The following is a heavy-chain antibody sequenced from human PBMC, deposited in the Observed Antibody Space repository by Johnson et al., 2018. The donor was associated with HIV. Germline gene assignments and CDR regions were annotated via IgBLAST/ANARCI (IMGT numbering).Heavy chain of an antibody. CDR2: ISGSGGST. D-gene: IGHD3-22*01. V-gene: IGHV3-23*04. CDR3: ARAAYYYDTSGYYGAFDI. CDR1: GFTFSSYA. Sequence: VQLVESGGGLVQPGGSLRLSCAASGFTFSSYAMSWVRQAPGKGLEWVSAISGSGGSTYYADSVKGRFTISRDNAKNPLYLQMNSLRAEDTAVYYCARAAYYYDTSGYYGAFDIWGQGTMVTVSS. J-gene: IGHJ3*02.